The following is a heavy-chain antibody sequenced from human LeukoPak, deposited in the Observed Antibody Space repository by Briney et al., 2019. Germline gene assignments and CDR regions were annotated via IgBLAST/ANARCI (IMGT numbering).Heavy chain of an antibody. CDR2: FDPEDGET. D-gene: IGHD3-9*01. CDR1: GYTLTELS. Sequence: ASVKVSCKVSGYTLTELSMHWVRQAPGKGLEWMGGFDPEDGETIYAQKFQGRVTMTEDTSTDTAYMELSSLRSEDTAVCYCATVAARRYFDWFPQIPFDYWGQGTLVTVSS. CDR3: ATVAARRYFDWFPQIPFDY. V-gene: IGHV1-24*01. J-gene: IGHJ4*02.